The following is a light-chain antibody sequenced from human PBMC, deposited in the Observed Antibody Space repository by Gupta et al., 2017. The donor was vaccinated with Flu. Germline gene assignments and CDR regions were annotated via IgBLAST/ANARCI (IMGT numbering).Light chain of an antibody. CDR1: RSMGTW. Sequence: GDRITTACRDMRSMGTWLAWYQRKPGRAPKLLIYESSNLASGVPSRFSCSGSGTEFTLTISSLQPDDFATYYCQQYTTYILTFGGGTRVAMK. CDR2: ESS. CDR3: QQYTTYILT. V-gene: IGKV1-5*03. J-gene: IGKJ4*01.